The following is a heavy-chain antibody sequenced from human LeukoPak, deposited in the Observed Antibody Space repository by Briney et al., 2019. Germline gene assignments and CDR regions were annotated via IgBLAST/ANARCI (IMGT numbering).Heavy chain of an antibody. J-gene: IGHJ4*02. Sequence: PGGSLRLSCAASGFTFSSYAMHWVRQAPGKGLEWVAVISYDGSNKYYADSVKGRFTISRDNSKNTLYLQMNSLRAEDTAVYYCAGIGVWFGELVMGDKLPFDYWGQGTLVTISS. CDR2: ISYDGSNK. CDR1: GFTFSSYA. CDR3: AGIGVWFGELVMGDKLPFDY. D-gene: IGHD3-10*01. V-gene: IGHV3-30*04.